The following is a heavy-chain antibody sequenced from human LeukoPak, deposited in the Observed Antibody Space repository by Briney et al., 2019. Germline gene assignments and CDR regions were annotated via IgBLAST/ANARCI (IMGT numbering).Heavy chain of an antibody. CDR3: ARTYSKCFSSSEFDY. D-gene: IGHD6-13*01. V-gene: IGHV1-18*01. Sequence: GASVKVSCKASGYTFSQFGITWVRQAPGQGLEWMGWISAYNGNTNYAQILQGRVTMTTDTSTSTAYMELRSLRSDDTAVYYCARTYSKCFSSSEFDYWGQGTLVTVSS. CDR2: ISAYNGNT. CDR1: GYTFSQFG. J-gene: IGHJ4*02.